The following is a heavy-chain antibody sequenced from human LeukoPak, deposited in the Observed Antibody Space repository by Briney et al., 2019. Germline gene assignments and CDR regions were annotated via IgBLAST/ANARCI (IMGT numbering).Heavy chain of an antibody. CDR1: GGSISSSSYY. D-gene: IGHD1-26*01. J-gene: IGHJ4*02. CDR2: IYYSGST. V-gene: IGHV4-39*01. Sequence: SETLSLTCTVSGGSISSSSYYWGWIRQPPGKGVEWIGSIYYSGSTYYNPSLKSRVTISVDTSKNQFSLKLSSVTAADTAVYHCARGGATPYYDYWGQGTLVTVSS. CDR3: ARGGATPYYDY.